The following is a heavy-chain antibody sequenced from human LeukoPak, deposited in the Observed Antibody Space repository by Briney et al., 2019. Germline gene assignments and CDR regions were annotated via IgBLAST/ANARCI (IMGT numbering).Heavy chain of an antibody. CDR3: ARHGDSSGYYYLDAFDI. CDR1: GYRFTSYW. Sequence: HGESLKISCKGSGYRFTSYWIGWVRQMPGKGLEWMGIIYPGDSDTRYSPSFQGQVTISADKSISTAYLQWSSLKASDTAMYYCARHGDSSGYYYLDAFDIWGQGTMVTVSS. V-gene: IGHV5-51*01. J-gene: IGHJ3*02. CDR2: IYPGDSDT. D-gene: IGHD3-22*01.